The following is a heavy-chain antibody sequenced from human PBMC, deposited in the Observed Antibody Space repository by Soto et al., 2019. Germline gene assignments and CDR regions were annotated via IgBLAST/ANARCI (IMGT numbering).Heavy chain of an antibody. J-gene: IGHJ6*02. D-gene: IGHD2-15*01. Sequence: QLQLVQSGAEVKKPGSSVKFSCKAPGGTFSSYAISWVRQAPGQGLEWMGGIIPIFGTANYAQKFKGRVTITAEESTSTGYMELSSLRSEDTAVYYCARSQGGSSSLDIYYYSYYGMDVWGQGTTVTVSS. CDR2: IIPIFGTA. CDR1: GGTFSSYA. CDR3: ARSQGGSSSLDIYYYSYYGMDV. V-gene: IGHV1-69*01.